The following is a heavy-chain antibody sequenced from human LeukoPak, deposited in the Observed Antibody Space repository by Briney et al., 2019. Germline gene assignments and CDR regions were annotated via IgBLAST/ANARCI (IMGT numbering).Heavy chain of an antibody. V-gene: IGHV4-61*01. J-gene: IGHJ6*03. CDR3: ARANDYYYYYMDV. CDR1: GYSIRSGYS. Sequence: PSETLSLTCSVSGYSIRSGYSWGWIRQPPGKGLEWIGYIYYSGSTNYNPSLKSRVTISVDTSKNQFSLKLSSVTAADTAVYYCARANDYYYYYMDVWGKGTTVTVSS. CDR2: IYYSGST.